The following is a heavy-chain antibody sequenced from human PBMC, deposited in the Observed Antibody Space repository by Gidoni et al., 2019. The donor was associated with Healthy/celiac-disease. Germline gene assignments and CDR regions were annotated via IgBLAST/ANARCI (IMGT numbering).Heavy chain of an antibody. D-gene: IGHD6-13*01. Sequence: EVQLVESGGGLVQPGRSLRLSCAASGFTFDDYAMHWVRQAPGKGLEWVSGISWNSGSIGYADSVKGRFTISRDNAKNSLYLQMNSLRAEDTALYYCAKVGDLAAAALGDAFDIWGQGTMVTVSS. J-gene: IGHJ3*02. V-gene: IGHV3-9*01. CDR3: AKVGDLAAAALGDAFDI. CDR2: ISWNSGSI. CDR1: GFTFDDYA.